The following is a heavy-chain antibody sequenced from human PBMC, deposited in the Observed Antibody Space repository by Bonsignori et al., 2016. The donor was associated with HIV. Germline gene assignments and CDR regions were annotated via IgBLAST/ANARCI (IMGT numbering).Heavy chain of an antibody. CDR3: ARSPREMDPLGTFDS. Sequence: WIRQPPGKGLEWIGDIDYSGTTYYNPSLKSQVTISVDTSKNQFSLKLSSVTAADTAVYYCARSPREMDPLGTFDSWGQGILVTVSS. V-gene: IGHV4-39*01. D-gene: IGHD7-27*01. J-gene: IGHJ4*02. CDR2: IDYSGTT.